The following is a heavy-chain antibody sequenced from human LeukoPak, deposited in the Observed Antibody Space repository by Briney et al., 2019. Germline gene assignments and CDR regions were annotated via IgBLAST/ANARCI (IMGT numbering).Heavy chain of an antibody. J-gene: IGHJ5*02. CDR2: TSYSGST. Sequence: PSETLSLTCTVSGDSIRTYYWSWIRQPPGEGLERIGSTSYSGSTHYNPSLKSRVTISLDTSKNEFSLRLYSVTAADTAVYYCARRREEMAAITEGNWLATWGQGTLVTVSS. CDR3: ARRREEMAAITEGNWLAT. D-gene: IGHD5-24*01. V-gene: IGHV4-59*08. CDR1: GDSIRTYY.